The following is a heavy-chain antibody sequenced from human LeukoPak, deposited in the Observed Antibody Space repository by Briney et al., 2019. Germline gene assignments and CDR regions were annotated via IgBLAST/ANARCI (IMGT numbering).Heavy chain of an antibody. Sequence: GGSLRLSCAASGFPFSQAWMSWDRQVPGKGLECVGRIKSKTDGGATDYPAPVSGRFTISRDDSRNTVYLQLRSLKTEDTAVYFCTTDRGIATKLLFDSWGQGTPVTVSS. CDR3: TTDRGIATKLLFDS. V-gene: IGHV3-15*01. CDR1: GFPFSQAW. CDR2: IKSKTDGGAT. D-gene: IGHD6-13*01. J-gene: IGHJ4*02.